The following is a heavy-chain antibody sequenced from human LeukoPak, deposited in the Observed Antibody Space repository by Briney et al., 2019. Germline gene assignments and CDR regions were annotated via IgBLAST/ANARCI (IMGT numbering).Heavy chain of an antibody. CDR1: GFTFSSYD. Sequence: GGSLRLSCAASGFTFSSYDMHWVRQATGKGLEWVSAIGTAGDTYYPGSVKSRFTISRENAKNSLYLQMNSLRAGDTAVYYCARGLRSGIAVAGSGMDVWGQGTTVTVSS. CDR3: ARGLRSGIAVAGSGMDV. V-gene: IGHV3-13*01. CDR2: IGTAGDT. D-gene: IGHD6-19*01. J-gene: IGHJ6*02.